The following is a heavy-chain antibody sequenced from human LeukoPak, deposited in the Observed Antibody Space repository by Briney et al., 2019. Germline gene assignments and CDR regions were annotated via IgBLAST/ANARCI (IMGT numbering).Heavy chain of an antibody. Sequence: PGGSLRLSCAASGFTFTNYAMNWVRRAPGKGLEWVSAISGSGGSTYYADSVKGRFTISRDNSKNTLYLQMNSLRAEDTAVYYCANDPLFFYYGMDVWGQGTTVTVSS. J-gene: IGHJ6*02. V-gene: IGHV3-23*01. CDR3: ANDPLFFYYGMDV. CDR1: GFTFTNYA. D-gene: IGHD3-3*01. CDR2: ISGSGGST.